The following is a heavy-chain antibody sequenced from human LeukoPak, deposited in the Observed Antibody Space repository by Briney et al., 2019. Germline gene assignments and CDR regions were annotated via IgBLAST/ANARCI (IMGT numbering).Heavy chain of an antibody. V-gene: IGHV1-2*02. J-gene: IGHJ6*03. D-gene: IGHD3-10*01. CDR3: AREAGPYGSGPYYMDV. Sequence: ASVKVSCKASGYTFTGYYMHWVRQAPGQGLEWMGWINPNSGGTNYAQKFQGRVTMTRDTSISTAYMELSRLRSDDTAVYYCAREAGPYGSGPYYMDVWGKGTTVTVSS. CDR2: INPNSGGT. CDR1: GYTFTGYY.